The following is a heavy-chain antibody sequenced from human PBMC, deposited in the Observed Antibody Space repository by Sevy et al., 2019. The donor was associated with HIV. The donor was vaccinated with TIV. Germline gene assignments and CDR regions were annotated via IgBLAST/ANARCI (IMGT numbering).Heavy chain of an antibody. J-gene: IGHJ3*02. V-gene: IGHV3-48*03. D-gene: IGHD3-10*01. Sequence: GGSLRLSCAASGFTFSSYEMNWVRQAPGKGLEWVSYISSSGSTIYYADSVKGRFTISRDNAKNSLYLQTNSLRAEDTAVYYCARDRRRITMVRGAKQRDAFDIWGQGTMVTVSS. CDR2: ISSSGSTI. CDR1: GFTFSSYE. CDR3: ARDRRRITMVRGAKQRDAFDI.